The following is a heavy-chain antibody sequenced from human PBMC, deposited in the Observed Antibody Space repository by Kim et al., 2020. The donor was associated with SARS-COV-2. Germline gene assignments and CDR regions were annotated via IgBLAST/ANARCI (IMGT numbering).Heavy chain of an antibody. Sequence: YYTPSPKSRVTISVDTSKNQFSLKLSSVTAADTAVYYCARSTYSDYFFDYWGQGTLVTVSS. CDR3: ARSTYSDYFFDY. D-gene: IGHD4-17*01. V-gene: IGHV4-39*01. J-gene: IGHJ4*02.